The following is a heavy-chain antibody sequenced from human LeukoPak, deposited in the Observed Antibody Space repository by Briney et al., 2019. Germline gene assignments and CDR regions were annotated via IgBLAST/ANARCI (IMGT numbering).Heavy chain of an antibody. V-gene: IGHV3-21*01. D-gene: IGHD5-12*01. Sequence: GGSLRLSCAASSGFTFSSYSTNWVRQAPGKGLEWVSSITSSGTYIYYVDSVKGRFTVSRDNAKNSLYLQMNSLRAEDTAMYYCARDLRGYDSSWFDPWGQGTLVTVSP. J-gene: IGHJ5*02. CDR2: ITSSGTYI. CDR1: GFTFSSYS. CDR3: ARDLRGYDSSWFDP.